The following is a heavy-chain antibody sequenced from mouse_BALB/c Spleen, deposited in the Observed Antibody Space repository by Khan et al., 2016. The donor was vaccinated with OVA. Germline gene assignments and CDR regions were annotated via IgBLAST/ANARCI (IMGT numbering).Heavy chain of an antibody. Sequence: EVELVESGGGLVEPGGSLRLSCATSGFTFSDYYMSWVRQPPGKALEWLGFIRKKASGYTTEYSASVKGRFTISRDNAQSILYLQMNSLRAEDSATYDFSSVDYGYGFAYWGQGTLVTVSA. CDR3: SSVDYGYGFAY. D-gene: IGHD1-2*01. V-gene: IGHV7-3*02. CDR1: GFTFSDYY. CDR2: IRKKASGYTT. J-gene: IGHJ3*01.